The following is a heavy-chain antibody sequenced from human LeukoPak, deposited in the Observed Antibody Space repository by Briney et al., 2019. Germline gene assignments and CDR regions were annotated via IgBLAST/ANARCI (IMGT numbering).Heavy chain of an antibody. V-gene: IGHV3-7*01. CDR1: GFTFTTSW. J-gene: IGHJ4*02. CDR2: IEQDGSEK. Sequence: GGSLRLSCAASGFTFTTSWMSWVRQAPGKGLEWVASIEQDGSEKYYVDSVKGRFTISRDNAKNSLFLQMNSLRAEDTAVYYCAKGHTSLAPGGQGALVTVSS. D-gene: IGHD5-18*01. CDR3: AKGHTSLAP.